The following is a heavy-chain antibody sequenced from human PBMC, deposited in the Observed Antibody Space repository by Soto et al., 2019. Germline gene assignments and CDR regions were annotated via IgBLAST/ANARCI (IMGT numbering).Heavy chain of an antibody. Sequence: EVQLVESGGGLVQAWASLRLSCAAAGCSFSTYWMHWVRQSPGKGLMWLPRIKGDGSATNYADSVQGRFTISRDNAKKKGDLPLTSMRVEETAVYYCGRGGLGAYWFDPWGQGTLVSVSS. D-gene: IGHD3-16*01. V-gene: IGHV3-74*01. J-gene: IGHJ5*02. CDR2: IKGDGSAT. CDR3: GRGGLGAYWFDP. CDR1: GCSFSTYW.